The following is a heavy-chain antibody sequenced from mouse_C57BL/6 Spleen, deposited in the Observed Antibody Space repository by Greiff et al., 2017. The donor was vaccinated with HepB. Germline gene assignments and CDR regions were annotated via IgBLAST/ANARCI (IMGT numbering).Heavy chain of an antibody. J-gene: IGHJ4*01. CDR1: GFTFSDYY. V-gene: IGHV5-12*01. Sequence: EVKLVESGGGLVQPGGSLKLSCAASGFTFSDYYMYWVRQTPEKRLEWVAYISNGGGSTYYPDTVKGRFTISRDNAKNTLYLQMSRLKSEDTAMYYWARNLDDYEDYYAMDYWGQGTSVTVSS. D-gene: IGHD2-4*01. CDR3: ARNLDDYEDYYAMDY. CDR2: ISNGGGST.